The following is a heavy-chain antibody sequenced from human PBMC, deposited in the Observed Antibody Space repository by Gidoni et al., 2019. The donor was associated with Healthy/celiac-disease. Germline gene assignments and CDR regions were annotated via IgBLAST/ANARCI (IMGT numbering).Heavy chain of an antibody. Sequence: HVQLVESGGGVVQPGRSLSLSCAASGFTFSSYGMHWVRQAPGKGLEWVAVIWYDGSNKYYADSVKGRFTISRDNSKNTLYLQMNSLRAEDTAVYYCARVRGSSWMDVWGQGTTVTVSS. CDR2: IWYDGSNK. J-gene: IGHJ6*02. V-gene: IGHV3-33*01. CDR3: ARVRGSSWMDV. CDR1: GFTFSSYG. D-gene: IGHD6-6*01.